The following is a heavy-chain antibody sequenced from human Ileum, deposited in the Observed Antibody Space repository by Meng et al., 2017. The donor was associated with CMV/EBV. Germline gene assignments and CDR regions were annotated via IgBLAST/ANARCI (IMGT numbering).Heavy chain of an antibody. D-gene: IGHD1-14*01. J-gene: IGHJ5*02. CDR3: ARDTPHNAFEP. CDR2: ISWNSGRT. Sequence: GGSLRLSCATSGFTFDDYAMHWVRQAPGKGLERVSGISWNSGRTGYADSVKGRFTISRDNARNTVYLQMNNLRDEDTAVYYCARDTPHNAFEPWGHGTLVTVSS. CDR1: GFTFDDYA. V-gene: IGHV3-9*01.